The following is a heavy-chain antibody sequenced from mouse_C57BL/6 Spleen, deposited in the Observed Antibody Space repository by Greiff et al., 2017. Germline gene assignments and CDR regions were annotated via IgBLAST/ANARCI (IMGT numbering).Heavy chain of an antibody. CDR3: ARDGGGSYGYCDV. D-gene: IGHD1-1*02. CDR2: ISNGGGST. Sequence: EVQVVESGGGLVQPGGSLKLSCAASGFTFSDYYMYWVRQTPEKRLEWVAYISNGGGSTYSTDTVKGRFTISRDNAKNTLYLQMSRLKSEDTAMYYCARDGGGSYGYCDVWGTGTTVTVSS. J-gene: IGHJ1*03. V-gene: IGHV5-12*01. CDR1: GFTFSDYY.